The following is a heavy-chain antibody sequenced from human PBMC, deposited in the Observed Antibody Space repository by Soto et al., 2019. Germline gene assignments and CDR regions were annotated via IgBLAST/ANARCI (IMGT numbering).Heavy chain of an antibody. CDR1: GFTFSSRW. CDR2: ITGSGDKT. V-gene: IGHV3-23*01. Sequence: GGSLRLSCAASGFTFSSRWMHWVRQAPGKGLEWVSGITGSGDKTYYADSVKGRFIISRDNSENTLYLQMNSLRAEDTALYYCARDCSSSSCSVWRYWGQGTQVTVSS. J-gene: IGHJ4*02. D-gene: IGHD2-2*01. CDR3: ARDCSSSSCSVWRY.